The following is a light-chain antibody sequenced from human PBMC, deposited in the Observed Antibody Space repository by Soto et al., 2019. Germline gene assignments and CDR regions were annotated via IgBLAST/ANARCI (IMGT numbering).Light chain of an antibody. V-gene: IGLV1-44*01. J-gene: IGLJ2*01. CDR1: SSNIGSNT. CDR3: AAWDDSLNDHVV. Sequence: QSVLTQPPSASGPPGQRVTISCSGSSSNIGSNTVNWYQQLPGTAPKLLIYSNNQRPSGVPDRFSGSKSGTSASLAISGLQSEDEADYYCAAWDDSLNDHVVFGGGTKLTVL. CDR2: SNN.